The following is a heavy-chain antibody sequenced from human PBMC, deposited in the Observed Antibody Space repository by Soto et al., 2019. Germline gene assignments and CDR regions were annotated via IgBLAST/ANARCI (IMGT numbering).Heavy chain of an antibody. V-gene: IGHV1-69*01. J-gene: IGHJ6*02. Sequence: QVQLVQSGAEVQKPGSSVKVSCKASGGTFSSYAISWVRQAPGQGLEWMGGIIPIFGTANYAQKFQGRVTITADDSTSTAYMELSSLRAEDTAVYYCARDVLRYFDWLPNYYYYYGMDVWGQGTTVTVSS. CDR2: IIPIFGTA. D-gene: IGHD3-9*01. CDR1: GGTFSSYA. CDR3: ARDVLRYFDWLPNYYYYYGMDV.